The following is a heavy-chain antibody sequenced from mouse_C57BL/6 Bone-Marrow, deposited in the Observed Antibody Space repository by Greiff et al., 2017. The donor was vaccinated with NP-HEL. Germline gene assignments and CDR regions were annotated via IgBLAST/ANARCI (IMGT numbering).Heavy chain of an antibody. V-gene: IGHV1-64*01. CDR1: GYTFTSYW. CDR2: IHPNSGST. D-gene: IGHD2-3*01. J-gene: IGHJ2*01. Sequence: VQLQESGAELVKPGASVKLSCKASGYTFTSYWMHWVKQRPGQGLEWIGMIHPNSGSTNYNEKFKSKATLTVDKSSSTAYMQLSSLTSEDSAVYYCARWLLRYYWGQGTTLTVSS. CDR3: ARWLLRYY.